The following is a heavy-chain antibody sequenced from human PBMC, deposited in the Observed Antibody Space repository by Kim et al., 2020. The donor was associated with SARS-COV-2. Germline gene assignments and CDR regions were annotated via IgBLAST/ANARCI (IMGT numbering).Heavy chain of an antibody. V-gene: IGHV3-7*03. CDR2: INVDGSKS. CDR3: ARATNGAGGYSDY. D-gene: IGHD6-19*01. CDR1: GFTFTNYL. J-gene: IGHJ4*02. Sequence: GGSLRLSCAASGFTFTNYLMSWTRHAPGKGLEWVAYINVDGSKSFYADSVKGRFTVSRDNVRNSFYLQMNSLRAEDTAMYYCARATNGAGGYSDYWGQGTFVTVSS.